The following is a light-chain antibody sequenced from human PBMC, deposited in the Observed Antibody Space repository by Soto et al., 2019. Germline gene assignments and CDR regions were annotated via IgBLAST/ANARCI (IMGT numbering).Light chain of an antibody. J-gene: IGKJ5*01. Sequence: EIVLTRSPGTLALSPGERATLSCRASQSVTSSYLAWYQQKPGQAPRLLIYDASNRATGIPARFSGSGSGTDFTLTISSLEPEDFAVYYCQQRSNWPRTFGQGTRLRL. CDR1: QSVTSSY. CDR2: DAS. CDR3: QQRSNWPRT. V-gene: IGKV3-11*01.